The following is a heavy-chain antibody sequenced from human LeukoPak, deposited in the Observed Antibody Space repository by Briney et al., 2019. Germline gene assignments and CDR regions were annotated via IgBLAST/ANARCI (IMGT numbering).Heavy chain of an antibody. CDR2: INPNTGDT. CDR3: ARRRCSGSSCQSYYFDF. CDR1: EYTFTGYY. J-gene: IGHJ4*02. Sequence: ASVQVSCKASEYTFTGYYMHWVRQAPGQGLEWMGWINPNTGDTNYAQKFQGRVTMTRDTSIITAYMELSRLRSDDTAVYYCARRRCSGSSCQSYYFDFWGQGTLVTVSS. V-gene: IGHV1-2*02. D-gene: IGHD2-15*01.